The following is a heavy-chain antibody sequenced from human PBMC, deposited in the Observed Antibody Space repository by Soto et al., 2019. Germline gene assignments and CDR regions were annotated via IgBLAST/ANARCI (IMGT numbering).Heavy chain of an antibody. V-gene: IGHV5-51*01. CDR3: ATSRIAVAGNYYYYGMDV. Sequence: GESLKISCKGSGYSFTSYWIDWVRQMPGKGLEWMGIIYPGDSDTRYSPSFQGQVTISADKSISTAYLQWSSLKASDTAMYYCATSRIAVAGNYYYYGMDVWGQGTTVTVS. D-gene: IGHD6-19*01. J-gene: IGHJ6*02. CDR2: IYPGDSDT. CDR1: GYSFTSYW.